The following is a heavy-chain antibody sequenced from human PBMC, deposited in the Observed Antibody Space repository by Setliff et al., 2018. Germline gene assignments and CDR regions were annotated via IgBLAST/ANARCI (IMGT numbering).Heavy chain of an antibody. CDR3: ARTYYYASSGYRGYYYYLDV. J-gene: IGHJ6*03. CDR2: INPDSGGT. CDR1: GYTFAGYY. Sequence: ASVKVSCKASGYTFAGYYMHWVRQAPGQGLEWVGRINPDSGGTNYAQKFQGRVTMTRDTSISTACMELSRLRSDDTAVYYCARTYYYASSGYRGYYYYLDVWGKGTTVTVSS. D-gene: IGHD3-22*01. V-gene: IGHV1-2*06.